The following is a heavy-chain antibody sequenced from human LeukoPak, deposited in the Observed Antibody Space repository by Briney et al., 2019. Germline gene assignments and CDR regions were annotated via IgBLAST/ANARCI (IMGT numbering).Heavy chain of an antibody. V-gene: IGHV1-8*01. CDR2: MSPNSGNT. J-gene: IGHJ6*03. CDR1: GYTFTSYD. Sequence: ASVKVSCKASGYTFTSYDINWVRQATGQGLEWMGWMSPNSGNTGYAQKFQGRVTMTRNTSISTAYMELSSLGSEDTAVYYCARGMAATIASDYYYYMDVWGKGTTVTISS. D-gene: IGHD5-12*01. CDR3: ARGMAATIASDYYYYMDV.